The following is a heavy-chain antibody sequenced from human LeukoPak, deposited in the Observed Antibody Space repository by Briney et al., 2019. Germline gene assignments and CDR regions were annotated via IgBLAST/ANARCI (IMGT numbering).Heavy chain of an antibody. D-gene: IGHD6-19*01. Sequence: GGSLRLSCAASGFTFSSYSMNWVRQAPGKGLEWVSSISSSSSYIYYADSVKGRFTISRDNAKNSLYLQMNSLRAEDTAVYYCARDSSGWGAAFDIWGQGTMVTVPS. CDR3: ARDSSGWGAAFDI. CDR2: ISSSSSYI. J-gene: IGHJ3*02. V-gene: IGHV3-21*01. CDR1: GFTFSSYS.